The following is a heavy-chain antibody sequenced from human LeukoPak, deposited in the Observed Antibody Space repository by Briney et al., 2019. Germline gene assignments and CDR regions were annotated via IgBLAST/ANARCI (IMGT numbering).Heavy chain of an antibody. D-gene: IGHD3-10*01. J-gene: IGHJ4*02. CDR3: ARRVTMVRGVYYFDY. CDR2: IYPGDSDT. Sequence: GESLKISCKGSGYSFTSYWIGWVRQMLGKGLEWMGIIYPGDSDTRYSPSFQGQVTISADKSISTAYLQWSSLKASDTAMYYCARRVTMVRGVYYFDYWGQGTLVTVSS. CDR1: GYSFTSYW. V-gene: IGHV5-51*01.